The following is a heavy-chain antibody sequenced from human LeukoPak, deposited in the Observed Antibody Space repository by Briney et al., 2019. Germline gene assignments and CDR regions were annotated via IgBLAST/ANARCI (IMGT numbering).Heavy chain of an antibody. CDR3: ARDGRGYCSSTSCYTGSLFDY. CDR1: GFTFSSYA. Sequence: GGSLRLSCAASGFTFSSYAMHWVRQAPGKGLEYVSAISSNGGSTYYANSVKGRFTISRDNSKNTLYLQMGSLRAEDMAVYYCARDGRGYCSSTSCYTGSLFDYWGQGTLVTVSS. CDR2: ISSNGGST. J-gene: IGHJ4*02. D-gene: IGHD2-2*02. V-gene: IGHV3-64*01.